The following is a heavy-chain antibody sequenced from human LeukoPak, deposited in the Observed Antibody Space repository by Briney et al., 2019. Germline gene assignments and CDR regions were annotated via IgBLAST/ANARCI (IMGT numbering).Heavy chain of an antibody. CDR3: ARERGWQLVVGEWFDP. Sequence: SETLSLTCAVYGGSFSGYYWSWIRQPPGKGLEWIGEINHSGSTNYNPSLKSRVTISVDTSKNQFSLKLSSVTAADTAVYYCARERGWQLVVGEWFDPWGQGTLVTVSS. CDR2: INHSGST. V-gene: IGHV4-34*01. J-gene: IGHJ5*02. CDR1: GGSFSGYY. D-gene: IGHD6-6*01.